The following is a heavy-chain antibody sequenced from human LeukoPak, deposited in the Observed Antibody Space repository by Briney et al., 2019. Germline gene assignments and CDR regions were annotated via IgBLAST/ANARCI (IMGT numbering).Heavy chain of an antibody. CDR1: GFTFSSFG. Sequence: GGSLRLSCAASGFTFSSFGMHWVRQAPGKGLEWVAVISYDGSYKYYADSVTGRFTISRDNSKNTLSLQMNSLRAEDTAVYYCATGASAYYYDSSGPYWGLGTLVTVSS. CDR3: ATGASAYYYDSSGPY. J-gene: IGHJ4*02. V-gene: IGHV3-30*03. D-gene: IGHD3-22*01. CDR2: ISYDGSYK.